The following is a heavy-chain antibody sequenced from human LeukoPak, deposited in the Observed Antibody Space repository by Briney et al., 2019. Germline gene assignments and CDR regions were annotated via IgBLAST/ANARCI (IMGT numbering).Heavy chain of an antibody. CDR3: ARPANDAFDI. V-gene: IGHV4-38-2*01. J-gene: IGHJ3*02. CDR2: IYHSGTT. Sequence: WIGSIYHSGTTYSNPSLKSRVTISVDTSKNQFSLKLSSVTAADTAVYYCARPANDAFDIWGQGTMVTVSS.